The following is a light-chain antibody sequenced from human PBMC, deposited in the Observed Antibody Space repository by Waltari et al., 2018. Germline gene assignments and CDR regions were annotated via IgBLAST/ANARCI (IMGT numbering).Light chain of an antibody. CDR1: QGISSY. J-gene: IGKJ1*01. CDR2: AAS. CDR3: QQLNSYPWT. V-gene: IGKV1-9*01. Sequence: DIQLTQSPSFLSASVGDRVTITCRASQGISSYLAWYQQKPGKAPKRLSYAASTLQSGVPSRFSGSGSGTEFTLTISSLQPEDFATYYCQQLNSYPWTFGQGTKVEIK.